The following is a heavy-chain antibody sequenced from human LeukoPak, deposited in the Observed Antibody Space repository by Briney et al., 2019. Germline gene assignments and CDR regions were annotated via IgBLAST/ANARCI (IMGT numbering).Heavy chain of an antibody. J-gene: IGHJ3*02. CDR3: AKANTAMGNWVAFDI. D-gene: IGHD5-18*01. Sequence: GGSLRLSCAASGFTFYDYAMHWVRQAPGKGLECVSGISWNSGRIDYADSVKGRFTISRDNAKNSLYLQMNSLRAEDMALYYCAKANTAMGNWVAFDIWGQGTMVIVSS. CDR1: GFTFYDYA. V-gene: IGHV3-9*03. CDR2: ISWNSGRI.